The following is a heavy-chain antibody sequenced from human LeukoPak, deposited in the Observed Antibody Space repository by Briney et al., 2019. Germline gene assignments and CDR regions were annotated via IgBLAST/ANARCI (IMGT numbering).Heavy chain of an antibody. J-gene: IGHJ4*02. V-gene: IGHV3-48*03. CDR2: ISSSGSTI. D-gene: IGHD5-24*01. Sequence: GGSLRLSCAASGFTFSSYEMNWVRQAPGKGLEWVSYISSSGSTIYYADSVKGRFTISRDNAKNSLYLQMNSLRAEDTAVYYCARGLGWLQPTYYFDYWGQGTLVTVSS. CDR3: ARGLGWLQPTYYFDY. CDR1: GFTFSSYE.